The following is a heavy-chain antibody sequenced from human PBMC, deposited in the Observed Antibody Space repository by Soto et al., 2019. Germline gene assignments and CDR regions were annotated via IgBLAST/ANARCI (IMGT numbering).Heavy chain of an antibody. CDR3: AKAFHYGSASSYQTFDY. D-gene: IGHD3-10*01. J-gene: IGHJ4*02. CDR1: GFTVSSNY. Sequence: GGSLRLSCAASGFTVSSNYMSWVRQAPGKGLEWVSVIYSGGSTYYADSVKGRFTISRDNSKNTLYLQMNSLRAEDTAVYYCAKAFHYGSASSYQTFDYWGQGTLVTVSS. V-gene: IGHV3-66*01. CDR2: IYSGGST.